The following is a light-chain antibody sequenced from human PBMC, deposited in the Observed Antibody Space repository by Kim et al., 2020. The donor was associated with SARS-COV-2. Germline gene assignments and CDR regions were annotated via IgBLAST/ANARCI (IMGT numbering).Light chain of an antibody. CDR2: EVN. CDR3: TSYAGRNIVV. Sequence: GQSVNITRTGTSTDVGSYNSVSWYQRHPGEAPKLIIYEVNKRPSGVPHRFSGSKSGNTASLTVSGLQAEDEAHYYCTSYAGRNIVVFGGGTQLTVL. V-gene: IGLV2-8*01. J-gene: IGLJ2*01. CDR1: STDVGSYNS.